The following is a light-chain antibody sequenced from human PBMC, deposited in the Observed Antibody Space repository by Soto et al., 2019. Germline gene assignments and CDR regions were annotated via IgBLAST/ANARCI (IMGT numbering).Light chain of an antibody. CDR1: QAIKNF. V-gene: IGKV1-33*01. J-gene: IGKJ5*01. CDR2: DAS. Sequence: DFQMTQSPSSLSASVGDRVTITCRATQAIKNFLNWYQQKPGRAPKLLISDASTLQRGVPSRFSGSGSGTHFTFVISSLQPEDVGTYYCQPSDNLPLTFGQGTRLDIK. CDR3: QPSDNLPLT.